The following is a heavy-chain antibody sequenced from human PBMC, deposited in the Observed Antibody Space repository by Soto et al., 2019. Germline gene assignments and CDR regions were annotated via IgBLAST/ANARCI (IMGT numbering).Heavy chain of an antibody. V-gene: IGHV3-23*01. Sequence: ESLKISCAASGFTFSSYAMSWVRQAPGKGLEWVSGISSSGDSTYYAASVKGRFTISRDNSKNTLFLQMNSLRAEDTAVYFCARDVLERSWRPPGYWGQGPLVTVSS. CDR1: GFTFSSYA. CDR3: ARDVLERSWRPPGY. D-gene: IGHD1-1*01. J-gene: IGHJ4*02. CDR2: ISSSGDST.